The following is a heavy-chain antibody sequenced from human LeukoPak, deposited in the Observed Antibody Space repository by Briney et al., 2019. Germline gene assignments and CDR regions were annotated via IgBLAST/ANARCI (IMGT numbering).Heavy chain of an antibody. V-gene: IGHV4-59*01. CDR2: IYYSGST. D-gene: IGHD3-22*01. J-gene: IGHJ4*02. CDR1: GGSISSYY. Sequence: PSETLSLTCTVSGGSISSYYWSWIRQPPGKGLEWIGYIYYSGSTNYNPSLKSRVTISVDTSKNQFSLKLSSVTAADTAVYYCARVRYYYDSSGYYVSQFDYWGQGTLVTVSS. CDR3: ARVRYYYDSSGYYVSQFDY.